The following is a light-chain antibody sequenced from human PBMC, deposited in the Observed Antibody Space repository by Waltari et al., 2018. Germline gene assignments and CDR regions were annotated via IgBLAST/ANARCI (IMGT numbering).Light chain of an antibody. CDR2: GST. CDR3: QSYDTSLSVV. Sequence: QSVLTQPPSVPGAPGQRVTIPCPRSGPNMRAGYAVNWYHQVPRTAPKLLIYGSTSRPLGVPDRFFGSTSGTSASLTITGLQVEDEGDYYCQSYDTSLSVVFGGGTKLTVL. CDR1: GPNMRAGYA. J-gene: IGLJ3*02. V-gene: IGLV1-40*01.